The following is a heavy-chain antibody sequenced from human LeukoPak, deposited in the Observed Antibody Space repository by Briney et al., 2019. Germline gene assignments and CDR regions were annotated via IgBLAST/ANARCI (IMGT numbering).Heavy chain of an antibody. CDR1: CASFNTYY. CDR2: IYASGST. J-gene: IGHJ5*02. CDR3: ARHAHEYSSLKKFDP. D-gene: IGHD6-6*01. Sequence: PSDTLSLTCTVPCASFNTYYGGWIRQSPGKGLEWIGYIYASGSTSYNPSLESRVTMSVDTSKNQFSLKLTSVTAADTAIYYCARHAHEYSSLKKFDPWGQGTLVTVSP. V-gene: IGHV4-4*09.